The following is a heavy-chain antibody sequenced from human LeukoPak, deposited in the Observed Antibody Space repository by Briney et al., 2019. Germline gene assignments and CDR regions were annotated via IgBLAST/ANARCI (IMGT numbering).Heavy chain of an antibody. CDR2: INPNSGGT. V-gene: IGHV1-2*06. CDR1: GYTFTGYY. J-gene: IGHJ6*03. Sequence: ASVKVSCKASGYTFTGYYMHWVRQAPGQGLEWMGRINPNSGGTNYAQKFQGRVTMTRDTSTSTVYMELSSLRSEDTAVYYCASHTDTAMIYYMDVWGKGTTVTVSS. CDR3: ASHTDTAMIYYMDV. D-gene: IGHD5-18*01.